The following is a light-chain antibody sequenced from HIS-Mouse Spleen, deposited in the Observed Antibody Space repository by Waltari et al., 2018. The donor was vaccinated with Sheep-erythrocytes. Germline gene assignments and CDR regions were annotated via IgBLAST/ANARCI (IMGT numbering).Light chain of an antibody. CDR2: EGS. Sequence: QSALTQPASVSGSPGQSITISCTGTSSDVGSYNLVSWYQQHPGQAPKLMIYEGSTRPSGVSNRFSGSKSGNTASLTISGLQAEDEADYYCCSYAGSYNHVFATGTKVTVL. J-gene: IGLJ1*01. CDR3: CSYAGSYNHV. V-gene: IGLV2-14*02. CDR1: SSDVGSYNL.